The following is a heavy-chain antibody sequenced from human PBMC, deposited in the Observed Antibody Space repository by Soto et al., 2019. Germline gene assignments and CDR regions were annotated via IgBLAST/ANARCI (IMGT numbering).Heavy chain of an antibody. CDR2: IYYSGST. D-gene: IGHD6-13*01. J-gene: IGHJ4*02. CDR3: ARQRVQYSSSWYGPHYFDY. Sequence: PSETLSLTCTVSGGSISSSSYYWGWIRQPPGKGLEWIGSIYYSGSTYYNPSLKSRVTISVDRSKNQFSLKLSSVTAADTAVYYCARQRVQYSSSWYGPHYFDYWGQGTLVTVSS. V-gene: IGHV4-39*01. CDR1: GGSISSSSYY.